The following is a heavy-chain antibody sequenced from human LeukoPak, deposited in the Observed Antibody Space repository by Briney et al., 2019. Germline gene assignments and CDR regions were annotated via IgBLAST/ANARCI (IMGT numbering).Heavy chain of an antibody. V-gene: IGHV3-7*04. J-gene: IGHJ4*02. CDR2: IKQDGSDK. CDR3: ARYSGSQGVEY. CDR1: GFSFSNYW. Sequence: GGSLRLSCAASGFSFSNYWMSWVRQAPGTGLEWVANIKQDGSDKHYVDSVKGRFSVSRDNAKSSLYLQMNSLRAEDTAVYYCARYSGSQGVEYWGQGTLVTVSS. D-gene: IGHD1-26*01.